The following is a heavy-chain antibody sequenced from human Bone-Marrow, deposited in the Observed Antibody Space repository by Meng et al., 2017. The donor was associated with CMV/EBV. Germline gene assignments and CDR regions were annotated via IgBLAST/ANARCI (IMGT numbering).Heavy chain of an antibody. Sequence: SVKVSCKASGFTFTSSAVQWVRQARGQRLEWIGWIVVGSGNTNYAQKFQERVTITRDMSTSTAYMELSSLRSEDTAVYYCAAEPVDTAMVLSFWGQGTLVTVSS. CDR3: AAEPVDTAMVLSF. CDR2: IVVGSGNT. CDR1: GFTFTSSA. D-gene: IGHD5-18*01. V-gene: IGHV1-58*01. J-gene: IGHJ4*02.